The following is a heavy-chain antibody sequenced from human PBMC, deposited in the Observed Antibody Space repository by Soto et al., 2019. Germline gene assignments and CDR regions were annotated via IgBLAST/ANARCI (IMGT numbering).Heavy chain of an antibody. CDR3: AKRGKYSSSWYRFDY. J-gene: IGHJ4*02. CDR2: ISGSGGST. CDR1: GFTFSSYA. V-gene: IGHV3-23*01. D-gene: IGHD6-13*01. Sequence: EVQLLESGGGLVQPGGSLRLSCAASGFTFSSYAMSWVRQAPGKGLEWVSAISGSGGSTYYADSVKGRFTISRDNSKNTLYLQMNSLRAEDTAVYYCAKRGKYSSSWYRFDYWCQGTLVTVSS.